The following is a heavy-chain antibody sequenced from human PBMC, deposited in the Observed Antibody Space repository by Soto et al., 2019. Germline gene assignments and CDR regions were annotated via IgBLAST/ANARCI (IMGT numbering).Heavy chain of an antibody. V-gene: IGHV3-21*01. D-gene: IGHD2-8*01. Sequence: GGSLRFSCAASGFTFSSYSMNWVRQAPGKGLEWVSSISSSSSYIYYADSVKGRFTISRDNAKNSLYLQMNSLRAEDTAVYYCASPGRMAAFDYWGQGTLVTVSS. CDR2: ISSSSSYI. CDR1: GFTFSSYS. J-gene: IGHJ4*02. CDR3: ASPGRMAAFDY.